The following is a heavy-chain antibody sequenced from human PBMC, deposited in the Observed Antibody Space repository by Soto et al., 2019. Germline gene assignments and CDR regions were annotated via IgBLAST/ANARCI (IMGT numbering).Heavy chain of an antibody. V-gene: IGHV1-69*02. Sequence: QVQLVQSGAEVKKPGSSVKVSCKASGGTFSSYTISWVRQAPGQGLEWMGRIIPILGIANYAQKFQGRVTITAGKSTSTAYIELSSLRSEDTAVYYCVSGTTVTARRHYYYGMDVWGQGTTVTVSS. CDR3: VSGTTVTARRHYYYGMDV. J-gene: IGHJ6*01. CDR2: IIPILGIA. D-gene: IGHD4-17*01. CDR1: GGTFSSYT.